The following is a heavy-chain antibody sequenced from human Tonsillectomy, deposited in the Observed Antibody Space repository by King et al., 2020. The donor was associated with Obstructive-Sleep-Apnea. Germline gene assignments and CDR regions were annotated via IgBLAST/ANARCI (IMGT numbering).Heavy chain of an antibody. Sequence: VPLPHWGAGLLQPSETLSLTCAVYGGSFSGYYWSWIRQSPGRGLEWIGEINDSGRTDYNPSLRSRVTLSIAPSKNQVSVKLASVTAADTAVYYCASRDCRDGSGYRWDIWGQGTKVTVSS. CDR2: INDSGRT. D-gene: IGHD2-15*01. CDR1: GGSFSGYY. V-gene: IGHV4-34*01. J-gene: IGHJ3*02. CDR3: ASRDCRDGSGYRWDI.